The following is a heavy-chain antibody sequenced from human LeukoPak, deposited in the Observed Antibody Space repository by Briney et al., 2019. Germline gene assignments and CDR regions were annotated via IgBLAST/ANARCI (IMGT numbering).Heavy chain of an antibody. CDR2: ITGSGGIT. D-gene: IGHD3-10*01. V-gene: IGHV3-23*01. Sequence: GGSLRPSCAASGFTFSSFGMTWVRQAPGKGLEWVSTITGSGGITYYADSVKGRFTISRDNAKNSLYLQMNSLRAEDTTVYYCAREWVRRADYWGQGTLVTVSS. CDR3: AREWVRRADY. CDR1: GFTFSSFG. J-gene: IGHJ4*02.